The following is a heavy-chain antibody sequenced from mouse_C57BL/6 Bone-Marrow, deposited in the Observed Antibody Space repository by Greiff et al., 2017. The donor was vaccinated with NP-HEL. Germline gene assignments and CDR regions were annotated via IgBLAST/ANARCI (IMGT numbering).Heavy chain of an antibody. Sequence: VQLQQSGAELVRPGASVKLSCTASGFNIKDDYMHWVKQRPEQGLEWIGWIDPENGDTEYASKFQGKATITADTSSNTAYLQISSLTSEDTAVYYCTTITTVVAPDYWGQGTTLTVSS. D-gene: IGHD1-1*01. CDR3: TTITTVVAPDY. CDR1: GFNIKDDY. V-gene: IGHV14-4*01. CDR2: IDPENGDT. J-gene: IGHJ2*01.